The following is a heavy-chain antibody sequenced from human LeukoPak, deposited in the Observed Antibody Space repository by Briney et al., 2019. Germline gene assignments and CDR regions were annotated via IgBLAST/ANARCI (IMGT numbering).Heavy chain of an antibody. J-gene: IGHJ4*02. CDR3: AREYYYANRRDRGDY. D-gene: IGHD3-10*01. V-gene: IGHV4-39*07. CDR1: GGSISRSRYY. CDR2: IYYSGST. Sequence: PSETLSLTCTVSGGSISRSRYYWGWIRQPPGKGLEWIGSIYYSGSTYYNPSLKSRVTISVDTSKNQFSLKLSSVTAADTAVYYCAREYYYANRRDRGDYWGQGTLVTVSS.